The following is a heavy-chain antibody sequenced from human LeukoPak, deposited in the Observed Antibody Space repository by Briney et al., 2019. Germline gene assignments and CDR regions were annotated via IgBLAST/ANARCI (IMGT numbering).Heavy chain of an antibody. J-gene: IGHJ5*02. D-gene: IGHD5-24*01. V-gene: IGHV4-39*07. CDR3: ARIRDGYIGP. Sequence: SETLSLTCTVSGGSISSYYWGWIRQPPGKGLEWIGSIYYSGSTYYNPSLKSRVTISVDTSKNQFSLKLSSVTAADTAVYYCARIRDGYIGPWGQGTLVTVSS. CDR2: IYYSGST. CDR1: GGSISSYY.